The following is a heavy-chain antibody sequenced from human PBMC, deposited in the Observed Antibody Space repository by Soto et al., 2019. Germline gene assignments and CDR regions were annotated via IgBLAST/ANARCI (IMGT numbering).Heavy chain of an antibody. J-gene: IGHJ4*02. CDR1: NASITSSGYY. D-gene: IGHD1-26*01. CDR3: ARMSGTYYVPDY. Sequence: QVQLQESGPRLVEASQTLSLTCTVSNASITSSGYYWNWVRQPPGKRLEWIGYIYHSGSTFYSPSLQSRLTMSVDTSKNQFSLTLRSVTAADTAVYHCARMSGTYYVPDYWGQGTLVTVSS. V-gene: IGHV4-31*03. CDR2: IYHSGST.